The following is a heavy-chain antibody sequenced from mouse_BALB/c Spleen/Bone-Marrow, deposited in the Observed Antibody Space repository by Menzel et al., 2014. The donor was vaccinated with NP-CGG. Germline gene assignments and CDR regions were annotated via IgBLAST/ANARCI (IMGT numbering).Heavy chain of an antibody. Sequence: VKVVESGAELAKPGASVKMSCKASGYTFTSYWMYWIKQRPGQGLEWIGYINPSTGYTEYNQKFKDKATLTADKSSNTAYMQLSSLTSEDSAVYYCARKGYGNYHYYAMDYWGQGTSVTVSS. D-gene: IGHD2-1*01. V-gene: IGHV1-7*01. CDR3: ARKGYGNYHYYAMDY. CDR1: GYTFTSYW. CDR2: INPSTGYT. J-gene: IGHJ4*01.